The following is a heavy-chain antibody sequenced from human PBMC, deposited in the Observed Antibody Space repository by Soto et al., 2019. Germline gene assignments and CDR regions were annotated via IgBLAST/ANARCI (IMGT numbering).Heavy chain of an antibody. CDR3: AHGREQLQSYDYVWGSYRSGQFNYYYYGMDV. J-gene: IGHJ6*02. V-gene: IGHV2-5*01. D-gene: IGHD3-16*02. Sequence: SGPTLVNPTQTLTLTCTFSGFSLSTSGVGVGWIRQPPGKALEWLALIYWNDDKRYSPSLKSRLTITKDTSKNQVVLTMTNMDPVDTATYYCAHGREQLQSYDYVWGSYRSGQFNYYYYGMDVWGQGTTVTVSS. CDR2: IYWNDDK. CDR1: GFSLSTSGVG.